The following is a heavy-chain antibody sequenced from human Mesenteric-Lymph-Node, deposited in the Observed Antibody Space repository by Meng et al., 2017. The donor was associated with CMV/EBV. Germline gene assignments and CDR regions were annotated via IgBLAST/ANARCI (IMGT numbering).Heavy chain of an antibody. J-gene: IGHJ6*02. D-gene: IGHD4-17*01. Sequence: GSLRLSCTVSGGSISDTTYYWGWIRQTPGRGLECIAYSYYSGITHYNPSLKSRVSVSVDTSKNQFSLKLSSVTAADTAVYYCARNYGDYYYYYGMDVWGQGTTVTVSS. V-gene: IGHV4-39*07. CDR3: ARNYGDYYYYYGMDV. CDR1: GGSISDTTYY. CDR2: SYYSGIT.